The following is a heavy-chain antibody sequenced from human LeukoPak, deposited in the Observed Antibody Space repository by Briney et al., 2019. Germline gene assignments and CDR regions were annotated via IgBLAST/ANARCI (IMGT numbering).Heavy chain of an antibody. CDR3: ARGRLSYDILTGYYSPYYYYGMDV. V-gene: IGHV4-34*01. D-gene: IGHD3-9*01. Sequence: PSETLSLTCAVYGGSFSGYYWSWIRQPPGKGLEWIGEINHSGSTNYNPSLKSRVTISVDTSKNQFSLKLSSVTAADTAVYYCARGRLSYDILTGYYSPYYYYGMDVWGQGTTVTVSS. CDR2: INHSGST. J-gene: IGHJ6*02. CDR1: GGSFSGYY.